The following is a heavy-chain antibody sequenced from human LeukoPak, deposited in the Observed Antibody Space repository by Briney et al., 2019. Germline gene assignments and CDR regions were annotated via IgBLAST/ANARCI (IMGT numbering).Heavy chain of an antibody. CDR3: ARLLYYDFYMDV. Sequence: SQTLSLTCTVSGGSISNGGYYWSWIRQLPGTGLECIGSIYHSGHTYYNPSPRSRVTMQLDTSKKQFSLRLSSVTAADTAVYYCARLLYYDFYMDVWGKGATVTVSS. CDR1: GGSISNGGYY. J-gene: IGHJ6*03. D-gene: IGHD2-15*01. CDR2: IYHSGHT. V-gene: IGHV4-31*03.